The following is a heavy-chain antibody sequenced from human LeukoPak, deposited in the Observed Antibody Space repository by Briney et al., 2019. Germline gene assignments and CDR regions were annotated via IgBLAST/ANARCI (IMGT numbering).Heavy chain of an antibody. CDR1: GCTFSNCS. J-gene: IGHJ4*02. D-gene: IGHD3-22*01. CDR3: AKLILISADD. V-gene: IGHV3-21*01. Sequence: PGGSLRLSCVGSGCTFSNCSMNWVRQAPGKGLEWVSSISSSSSHTYYADSVKGRFTISRDNAKNAVYLQMNSLTADDTAVYYCAKLILISADDWGQGTLVSVSS. CDR2: ISSSSSHT.